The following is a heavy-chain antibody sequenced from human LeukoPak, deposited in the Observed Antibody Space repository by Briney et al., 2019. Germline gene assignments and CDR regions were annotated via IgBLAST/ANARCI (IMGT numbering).Heavy chain of an antibody. Sequence: GGSQRLSCAASGFTFGSYGMRWVRQAPGKGLEWVAVIWYDGSNKYYANSVKGRLTISRDNSKNTLHLQMNSLRAEDTAVYYCARDNPSAAGIDYWGQGTLVTVPS. J-gene: IGHJ4*02. V-gene: IGHV3-33*01. CDR3: ARDNPSAAGIDY. CDR1: GFTFGSYG. CDR2: IWYDGSNK. D-gene: IGHD6-13*01.